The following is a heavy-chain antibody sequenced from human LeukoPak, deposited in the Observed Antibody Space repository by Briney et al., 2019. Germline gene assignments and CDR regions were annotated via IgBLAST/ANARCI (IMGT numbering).Heavy chain of an antibody. Sequence: PGGSLRLSCAASGFTFTSYTMNWVRQAPGKGLEWISYIRTSGGVVSYTDSVRGRLTISTDSAKNSLYLQMNSLRDDDTAVHYCVRDQFYAFDVWGQGTMVTVPS. CDR1: GFTFTSYT. V-gene: IGHV3-48*02. J-gene: IGHJ3*01. CDR3: VRDQFYAFDV. CDR2: IRTSGGVV.